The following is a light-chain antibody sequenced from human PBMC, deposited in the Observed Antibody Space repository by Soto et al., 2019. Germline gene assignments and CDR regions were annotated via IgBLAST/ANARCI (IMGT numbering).Light chain of an antibody. J-gene: IGLJ1*01. CDR3: AAWDDSLNGYV. V-gene: IGLV1-44*01. CDR2: SNN. CDR1: SSNIGSNT. Sequence: QSVLAQPPSASGSPGQRVTISCSGNSSNIGSNTVNWYQQLPGTAPKLLIYSNNQRPSAVPDRFSGSKSGTSASLAISGLQSEDEADYYCAAWDDSLNGYVFGTGTKVTVL.